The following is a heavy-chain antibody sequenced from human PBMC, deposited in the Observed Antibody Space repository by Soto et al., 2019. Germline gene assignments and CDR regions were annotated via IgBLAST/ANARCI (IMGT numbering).Heavy chain of an antibody. CDR3: AHIPSPTVTTSAEYFQH. Sequence: QITLKESGPTLVKPTQTLTLTCTFSGFSLSTSGVGVGWIRQPPGKALEWLALIYWDDDKRYSPSLKTRLTITKDTSKNQVVLTTTNVDPVDTATYYCAHIPSPTVTTSAEYFQHWGQGTLVTVSS. D-gene: IGHD4-17*01. CDR2: IYWDDDK. J-gene: IGHJ1*01. CDR1: GFSLSTSGVG. V-gene: IGHV2-5*02.